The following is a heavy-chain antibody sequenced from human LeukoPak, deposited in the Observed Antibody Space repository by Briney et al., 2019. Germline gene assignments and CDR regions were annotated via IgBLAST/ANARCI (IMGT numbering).Heavy chain of an antibody. D-gene: IGHD2-8*01. Sequence: ASETLSLTCTVSGGSITTHYWSWIRQPPGKGLEWIGYIYYRGSTSYNPSLQSRVTMSLDKSKSQLSLKLSSVTAADTAVYYCARVRLTLRRGLLDSWGQGALITVSS. V-gene: IGHV4-59*11. J-gene: IGHJ4*02. CDR3: ARVRLTLRRGLLDS. CDR1: GGSITTHY. CDR2: IYYRGST.